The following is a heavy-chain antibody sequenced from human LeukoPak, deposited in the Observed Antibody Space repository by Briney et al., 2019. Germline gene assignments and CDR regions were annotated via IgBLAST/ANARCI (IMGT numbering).Heavy chain of an antibody. CDR2: ISSSSSYI. CDR3: ARDVVQYSSSWYDY. J-gene: IGHJ4*02. Sequence: PGGSLRLSCAASGFTFSSYSMNWVRQAPGKGLEWVSSISSSSSYIYYADSVKGRFTISRDNAKNSLYLQMNSLRAEDTAVYYCARDVVQYSSSWYDYWGQGTLVTVSS. D-gene: IGHD6-13*01. CDR1: GFTFSSYS. V-gene: IGHV3-21*01.